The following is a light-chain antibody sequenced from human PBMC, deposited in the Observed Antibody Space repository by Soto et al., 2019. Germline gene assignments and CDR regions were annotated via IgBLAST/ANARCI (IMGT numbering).Light chain of an antibody. J-gene: IGKJ4*01. V-gene: IGKV3-15*01. CDR2: DTS. Sequence: ELVLTQSPGTLSLSPGDGATLSCRASQSVSSYLAWYQQKPGQTPRLLIYDTSIRASGVPARFSGSRSGAEFTLTISSLQAEDVAVYYCQHYVNWPLTFGGGTKVDIK. CDR3: QHYVNWPLT. CDR1: QSVSSY.